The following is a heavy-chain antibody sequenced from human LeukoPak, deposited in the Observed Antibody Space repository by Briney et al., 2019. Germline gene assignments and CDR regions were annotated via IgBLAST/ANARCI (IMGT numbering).Heavy chain of an antibody. D-gene: IGHD2-2*01. J-gene: IGHJ6*02. CDR1: GGTFSSYA. CDR2: IIPIFGTA. V-gene: IGHV1-69*13. Sequence: SVKVSCKASGGTFSSYAISWVRQAPGQGLEWMAGIIPIFGTANYAQKFQGRVTITADESTSTAYMELSSLRSEDTAVYYCARERGDIVVVPAAMDVWGQGTTVTVSS. CDR3: ARERGDIVVVPAAMDV.